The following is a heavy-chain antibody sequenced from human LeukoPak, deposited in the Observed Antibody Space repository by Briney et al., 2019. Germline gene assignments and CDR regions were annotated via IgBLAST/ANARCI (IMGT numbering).Heavy chain of an antibody. D-gene: IGHD3-16*01. Sequence: SETLSLTCTVSDDSISDYYRGWIRQPPGKGLEWIGYFHNSGTSTYNPSLKSRVTISADTSRNQFSLKLNSLTTADTAVYYCTRGAGWLIDYWGQGILVTVSS. CDR1: DDSISDYY. CDR2: FHNSGTS. CDR3: TRGAGWLIDY. V-gene: IGHV4-59*01. J-gene: IGHJ4*02.